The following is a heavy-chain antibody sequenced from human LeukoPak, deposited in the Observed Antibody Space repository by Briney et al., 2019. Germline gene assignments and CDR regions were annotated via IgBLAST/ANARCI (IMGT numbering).Heavy chain of an antibody. CDR2: VSWNSGSI. J-gene: IGHJ1*01. Sequence: GGPLRLSCAASGFTFDDYAMHWVRQAPGKGLEWVSGVSWNSGSIGYADSVKGRFTISRDNAKNSLYLQMNSLRAEDTALYYCAKARGYSYAEYFQHWGQGTLVTVSS. CDR3: AKARGYSYAEYFQH. D-gene: IGHD5-18*01. V-gene: IGHV3-9*01. CDR1: GFTFDDYA.